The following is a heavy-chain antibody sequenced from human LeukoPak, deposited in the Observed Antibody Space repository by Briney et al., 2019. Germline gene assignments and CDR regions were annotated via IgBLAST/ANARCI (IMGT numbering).Heavy chain of an antibody. CDR1: GFIFSSYS. V-gene: IGHV3-21*01. D-gene: IGHD3-22*01. CDR2: ISSSSSYI. CDR3: ARDLSLYDSSGYYFDY. J-gene: IGHJ4*02. Sequence: GGSLRLSCAASGFIFSSYSMNWVRQAPGKGLEWVSSISSSSSYIYYADSVKGRFTISRDNAKNSLYLQMNSLRAEDTAVYYCARDLSLYDSSGYYFDYWGQGTLVTVSS.